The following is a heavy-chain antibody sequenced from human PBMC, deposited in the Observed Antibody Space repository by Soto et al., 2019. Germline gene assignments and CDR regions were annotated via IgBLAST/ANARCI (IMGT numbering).Heavy chain of an antibody. CDR1: GGSISSGGYS. D-gene: IGHD3-10*01. Sequence: LSLTCAVSGGSISSGGYSWSWIRQPPGKGLEWIGCIYHSGSTYYNPSLKSRVTISVDRSKNQFSLKLSSVTAADTAVYYCARVTMGRGVIDLNWFEPWGQGTLVTVAS. CDR2: IYHSGST. CDR3: ARVTMGRGVIDLNWFEP. V-gene: IGHV4-30-2*01. J-gene: IGHJ5*02.